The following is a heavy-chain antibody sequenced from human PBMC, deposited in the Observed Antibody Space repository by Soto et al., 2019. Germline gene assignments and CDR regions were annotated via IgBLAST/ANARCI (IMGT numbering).Heavy chain of an antibody. Sequence: EVQLLKSGGGLVQPGGSLRLSCAASGFTFSSYAMTWVRQAPGKGLEWVSAISGSGTNRYYADSVKGRFTISRDNSKNTLYLQMNSLRAEDTAVYYCAKDRVDYGDYRGLDYWGQGTLVTVSS. J-gene: IGHJ4*02. CDR2: ISGSGTNR. CDR1: GFTFSSYA. V-gene: IGHV3-23*01. D-gene: IGHD4-17*01. CDR3: AKDRVDYGDYRGLDY.